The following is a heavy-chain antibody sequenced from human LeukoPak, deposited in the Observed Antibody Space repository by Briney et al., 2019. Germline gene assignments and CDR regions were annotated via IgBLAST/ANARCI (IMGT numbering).Heavy chain of an antibody. CDR2: IRYDGSNK. J-gene: IGHJ4*02. CDR1: GFTFSDYG. V-gene: IGHV3-30*02. CDR3: AKEGTASKPSDLDY. D-gene: IGHD1/OR15-1a*01. Sequence: GGSLRLSCAASGFTFSDYGMHWVRQAPGKGLEWVTFIRYDGSNKYYADSVKGRFTISRDNSKNILYLQMNSLSSEDTAVYYCAKEGTASKPSDLDYWGQGTLVTVSS.